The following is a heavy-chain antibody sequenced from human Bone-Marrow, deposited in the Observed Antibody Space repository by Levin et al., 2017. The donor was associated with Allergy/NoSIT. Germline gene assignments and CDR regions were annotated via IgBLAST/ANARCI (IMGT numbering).Heavy chain of an antibody. CDR3: ARSRIWDQQLVRPKIKFLDY. CDR2: ISYDGSNK. V-gene: IGHV3-30-3*01. D-gene: IGHD6-13*01. CDR1: GFTFSSYA. Sequence: PGGSLRLSCAASGFTFSSYAMHWVRQAPGKGLEWVAVISYDGSNKYYADSVKGRFTISRDNSKNTLYLQMNSLRAEDTAVYYCARSRIWDQQLVRPKIKFLDYWGQGTLVTVSS. J-gene: IGHJ4*02.